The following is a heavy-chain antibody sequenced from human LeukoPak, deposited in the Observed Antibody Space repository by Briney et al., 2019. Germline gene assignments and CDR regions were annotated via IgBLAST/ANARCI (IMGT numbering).Heavy chain of an antibody. D-gene: IGHD1-7*01. V-gene: IGHV3-7*01. Sequence: PGGSLRLSCAASGFTFSTYNMNWVRQAPGKGLEWVANIKQDGSEKYYVDSVKGRFTISRDNAKNSLYLQMNSLRAEDTAVYYCARDAPGSWNLRPPFDYWGQGTLVTVSS. J-gene: IGHJ4*02. CDR2: IKQDGSEK. CDR1: GFTFSTYN. CDR3: ARDAPGSWNLRPPFDY.